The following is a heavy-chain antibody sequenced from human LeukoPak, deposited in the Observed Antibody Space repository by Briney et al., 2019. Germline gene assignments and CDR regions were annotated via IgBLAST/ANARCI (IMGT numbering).Heavy chain of an antibody. V-gene: IGHV4-59*01. J-gene: IGHJ4*02. Sequence: PSETLSLTCTLSGGSLSTYSGSWFRQPPGRGREGIGYIYYSGNTNYNPSLKTQATISVNTPKNQFSLRLSSVTAADTAVYCCARVRLVGYDILTGYYSFDYWGQGTLVSVSS. D-gene: IGHD3-9*01. CDR2: IYYSGNT. CDR1: GGSLSTYS. CDR3: ARVRLVGYDILTGYYSFDY.